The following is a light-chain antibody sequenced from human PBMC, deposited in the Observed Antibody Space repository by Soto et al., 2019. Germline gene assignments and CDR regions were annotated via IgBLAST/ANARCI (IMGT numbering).Light chain of an antibody. CDR3: QQYDSSPVT. Sequence: EIVLTQSPGTLSLSPGERATLSCRASQSLSSSYLAWYQQKPGQAPRLLIYGASSRATGIPDRFSGSGSGTDFTLTISRLEPEDFAVYYRQQYDSSPVTFGGGTKVDI. V-gene: IGKV3-20*01. J-gene: IGKJ4*01. CDR1: QSLSSSY. CDR2: GAS.